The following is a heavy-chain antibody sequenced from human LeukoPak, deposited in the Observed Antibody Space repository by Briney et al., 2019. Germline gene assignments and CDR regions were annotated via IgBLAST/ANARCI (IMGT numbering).Heavy chain of an antibody. V-gene: IGHV3-48*03. Sequence: GGSLRLSCAASGFTFSSYEMNWVRQAPGKGLEWVSYISSSGSTKYYADSVKGRFTISRDNAKNSLYLQMISLRAEDTALYYCARVEGFIDYWGQGTLVAVSS. CDR1: GFTFSSYE. CDR2: ISSSGSTK. J-gene: IGHJ4*02. CDR3: ARVEGFIDY. D-gene: IGHD3-16*02.